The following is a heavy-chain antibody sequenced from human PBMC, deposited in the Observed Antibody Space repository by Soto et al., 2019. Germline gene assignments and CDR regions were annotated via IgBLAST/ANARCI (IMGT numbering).Heavy chain of an antibody. V-gene: IGHV1-8*01. CDR3: ARSRRLVPDAFDI. D-gene: IGHD6-19*01. CDR2: MTPNSGNT. CDR1: GYTFTSYD. Sequence: GASVKVSCKASGYTFTSYDINWVRQATGQGLEWMGWMTPNSGNTGYSQKFQGGVTMTRNTSIRTAYMELSSLRSEDTAVYYCARSRRLVPDAFDIWGQGTMVTVSS. J-gene: IGHJ3*02.